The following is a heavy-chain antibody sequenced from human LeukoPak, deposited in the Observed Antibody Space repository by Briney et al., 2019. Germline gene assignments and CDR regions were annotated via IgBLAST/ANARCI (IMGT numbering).Heavy chain of an antibody. CDR1: GGSIGNYY. CDR3: ARDHGYFGMDV. J-gene: IGHJ6*02. V-gene: IGHV4-59*01. Sequence: PSETLSLTCIVSGGSIGNYYWNWIRQPPGKGLEWIGYTSYSGNTIYNPCLKSRVTISIDPFKNQLSLKVTSVTAADTAVYYCARDHGYFGMDVWGQGTTVTISS. CDR2: TSYSGNT.